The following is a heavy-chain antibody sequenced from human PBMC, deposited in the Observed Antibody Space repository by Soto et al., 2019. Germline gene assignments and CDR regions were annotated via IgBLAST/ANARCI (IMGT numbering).Heavy chain of an antibody. CDR3: AKNGQPPYYYYGMDV. V-gene: IGHV1-18*01. D-gene: IGHD2-8*01. CDR2: ISTYKGNT. CDR1: GYTFPSYG. J-gene: IGHJ6*02. Sequence: ASVKVSCKTSGYTFPSYGIAWVRQAPGQGLEWMGWISTYKGNTNYAQKFQGRVTMTVDTSTTTAFMELTSLTSDDRAVYYCAKNGQPPYYYYGMDVWGQGTTVTVSS.